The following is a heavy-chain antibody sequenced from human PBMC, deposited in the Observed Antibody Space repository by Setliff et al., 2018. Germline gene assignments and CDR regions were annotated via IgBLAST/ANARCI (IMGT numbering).Heavy chain of an antibody. CDR1: GGPINSDRYY. V-gene: IGHV4-39*02. D-gene: IGHD3-10*01. CDR3: ARSPSSGSYWNPRPFYSDY. CDR2: TSPDGST. J-gene: IGHJ4*02. Sequence: SETLSLTCTVSGGPINSDRYYWGWIRQPPGKGLEWIGHTSPDGSTTYNPSLKSRVTISSDTSKNHFSLKVNSVTAADTALYYCARSPSSGSYWNPRPFYSDYWGQGTLVTAPQ.